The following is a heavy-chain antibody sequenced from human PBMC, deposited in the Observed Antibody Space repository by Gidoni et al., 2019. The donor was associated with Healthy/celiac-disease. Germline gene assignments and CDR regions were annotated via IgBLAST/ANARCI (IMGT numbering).Heavy chain of an antibody. CDR1: GFTFSSYW. J-gene: IGHJ6*02. D-gene: IGHD2-15*01. Sequence: EVQLVASGGGLVQPGGSLSLSCAASGFTFSSYWMSWVRQAPGKGLEWVANIKQDGSEKYYVDSVKGRFTISRDNAKNSLYLQMNSLRAEDTAVYYCARDVILPSLLYYYGMDVWGQGTTVTVSS. V-gene: IGHV3-7*03. CDR3: ARDVILPSLLYYYGMDV. CDR2: IKQDGSEK.